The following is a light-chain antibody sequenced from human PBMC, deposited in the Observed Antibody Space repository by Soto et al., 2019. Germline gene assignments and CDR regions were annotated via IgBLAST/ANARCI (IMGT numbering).Light chain of an antibody. CDR3: QQSFTKPYT. CDR2: GTS. CDR1: XXXXIA. J-gene: IGKJ3*01. V-gene: IGKV1-39*01. Sequence: DIXMTQSPPSLSAXXGDTVTIXXXASXXXXIALNWYQQKPGKAPNLLIYGTSYLRSGVPSRFSGSASGTDFTLTISGLQPEDFATYYCQQSFTKPYTFGPGTRVDF.